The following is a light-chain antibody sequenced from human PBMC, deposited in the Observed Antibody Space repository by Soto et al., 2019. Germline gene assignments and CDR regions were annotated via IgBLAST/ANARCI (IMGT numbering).Light chain of an antibody. J-gene: IGKJ3*01. CDR1: QRIYSY. Sequence: DIQMTQSPSSLSASVGDRVTITCRASQRIYSYLNWYQQKPGKAPNLLIYAASTLQSGVPSRFSGSGSGTEFTLTISSLQPEDFATYYCQQSYSTPRAFGPGTKVDIK. CDR3: QQSYSTPRA. CDR2: AAS. V-gene: IGKV1-39*01.